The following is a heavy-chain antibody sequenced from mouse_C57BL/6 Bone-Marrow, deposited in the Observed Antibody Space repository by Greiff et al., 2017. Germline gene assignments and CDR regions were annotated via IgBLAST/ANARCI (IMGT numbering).Heavy chain of an antibody. CDR3: TTRDGYYGGAMDY. CDR1: GFNIKDDY. J-gene: IGHJ4*01. CDR2: IDPENGDT. V-gene: IGHV14-4*01. D-gene: IGHD2-3*01. Sequence: EVMLVESGAELVRPGASVKLSCTASGFNIKDDYMHWVKQRPEQGLEWIGWIDPENGDTEYASKFQGKATITADTSSNTAYLQLSSLTSEDTAVYYCTTRDGYYGGAMDYWGQGTSVTVSS.